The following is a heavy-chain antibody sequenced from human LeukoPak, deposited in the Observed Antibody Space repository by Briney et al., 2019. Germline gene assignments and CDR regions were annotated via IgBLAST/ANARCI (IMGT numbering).Heavy chain of an antibody. CDR1: GGTFSSYA. V-gene: IGHV1-69*05. CDR2: VIPIFGTA. CDR3: ARADSSRGLYYYYMAV. D-gene: IGHD6-13*01. J-gene: IGHJ6*03. Sequence: SVKVSCKASGGTFSSYAISWVRQAPGQGLEWMGGVIPIFGTANYAQKFQGRVTITTDYSTSTAYMELSSLRAEDTAVYYCARADSSRGLYYYYMAVWGKGTTVTVSS.